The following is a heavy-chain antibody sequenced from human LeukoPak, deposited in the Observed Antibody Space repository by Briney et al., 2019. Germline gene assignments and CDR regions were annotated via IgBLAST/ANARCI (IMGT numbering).Heavy chain of an antibody. CDR3: ARRRVVAAKGGLNY. J-gene: IGHJ4*02. CDR2: ISSSSSYI. V-gene: IGHV3-21*01. Sequence: GGPLRLSCAASGFTFSSYSMNWVRQAPGKGLEWVSSISSSSSYIYYADSVKGRFTISRDNAKNSLYLQMYSLRAEDTAVYYCARRRVVAAKGGLNYWGQGTLVTVSS. CDR1: GFTFSSYS. D-gene: IGHD2-15*01.